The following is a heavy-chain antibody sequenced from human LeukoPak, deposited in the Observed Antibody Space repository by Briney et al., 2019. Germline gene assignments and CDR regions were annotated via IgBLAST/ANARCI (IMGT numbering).Heavy chain of an antibody. Sequence: SETLSLTCTVSGGSICSYYWSWIRQPPGQGLEGIGYIYYSGSTNYNPSLKSRVTISVDTYRNKFSLKLSSVTAADTAVYFCARILYDSSGYLMDYWGQGTLVTVSS. CDR2: IYYSGST. CDR1: GGSICSYY. CDR3: ARILYDSSGYLMDY. D-gene: IGHD3-22*01. J-gene: IGHJ4*02. V-gene: IGHV4-59*01.